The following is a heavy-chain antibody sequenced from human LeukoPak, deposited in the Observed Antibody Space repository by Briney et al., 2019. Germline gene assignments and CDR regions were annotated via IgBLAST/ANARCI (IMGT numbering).Heavy chain of an antibody. J-gene: IGHJ6*03. V-gene: IGHV3-23*01. Sequence: GGSLRLSCAASGFTFSSYGMSWVRQAPGKGLEWVSAISGSGGSTYYADSVKGRFTISRDNSKNTLYLQMNSLRAEDTAVYYCAREYSPDQDYYYYYMDVWGKGTTVTISS. CDR2: ISGSGGST. CDR3: AREYSPDQDYYYYYMDV. CDR1: GFTFSSYG. D-gene: IGHD5-18*01.